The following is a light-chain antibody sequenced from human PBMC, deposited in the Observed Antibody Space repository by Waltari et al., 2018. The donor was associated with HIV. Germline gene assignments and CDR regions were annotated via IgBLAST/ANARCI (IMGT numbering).Light chain of an antibody. CDR3: QQSYSTTWT. CDR2: AAS. J-gene: IGKJ1*01. CDR1: QNINNY. Sequence: DIQMTQSPSSLSASVGDRVTITCLASQNINNYLNWYQEKPGKAPKLLIFAASSLQSGVPSRFSGSGSGTAFTRTINNLQPEDFASYYCQQSYSTTWTFGQGTKVEIK. V-gene: IGKV1-39*01.